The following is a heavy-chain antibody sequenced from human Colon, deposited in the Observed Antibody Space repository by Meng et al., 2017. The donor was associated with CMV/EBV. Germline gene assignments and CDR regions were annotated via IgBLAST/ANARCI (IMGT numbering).Heavy chain of an antibody. CDR3: ARATVQGINWFDP. Sequence: GGSLRLSCAASGFTFSSYWMHWVRQAPGKGLVWVSRINSDGSITNYADSVKGRFTISRDNAKNTPYLQMNSLRAEDTAVYYCARATVQGINWFDPWGQGTPVTVSS. V-gene: IGHV3-74*01. CDR2: INSDGSIT. J-gene: IGHJ5*02. CDR1: GFTFSSYW. D-gene: IGHD4-17*01.